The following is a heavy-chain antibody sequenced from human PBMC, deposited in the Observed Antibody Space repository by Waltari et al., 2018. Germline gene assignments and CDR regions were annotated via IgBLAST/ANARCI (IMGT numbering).Heavy chain of an antibody. V-gene: IGHV3-9*03. D-gene: IGHD3-10*01. Sequence: EVQLVESGGGLVQPGRSLRLSCAASGFTFDDYAMHWVRPAPGKGLEWVSGISWNSGSIGYADSVKGRFTISRDNAKNSLYLQMNSLRAEDMALYYCAKDMDYYGSGAIDYWGQGTLVTVSS. J-gene: IGHJ4*02. CDR2: ISWNSGSI. CDR3: AKDMDYYGSGAIDY. CDR1: GFTFDDYA.